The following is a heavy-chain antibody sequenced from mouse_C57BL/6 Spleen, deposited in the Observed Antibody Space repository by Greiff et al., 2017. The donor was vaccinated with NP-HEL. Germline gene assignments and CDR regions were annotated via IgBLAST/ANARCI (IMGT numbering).Heavy chain of an antibody. J-gene: IGHJ4*01. D-gene: IGHD6-1*01. Sequence: EVQLVESGGGLVKPGGSLKLSCAASGFTFSSYAMSWVRQTPEKRLEWVATISDGGSYTYYPDNVKGRFTISRDNAKNNLYLQMSHLKSEDTAMYYCARDDNPGAMDYWGQGTSVTVSS. V-gene: IGHV5-4*01. CDR3: ARDDNPGAMDY. CDR1: GFTFSSYA. CDR2: ISDGGSYT.